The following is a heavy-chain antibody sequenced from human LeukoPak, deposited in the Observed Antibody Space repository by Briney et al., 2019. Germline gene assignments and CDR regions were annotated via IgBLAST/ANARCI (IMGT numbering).Heavy chain of an antibody. D-gene: IGHD2-15*01. CDR1: GFTFSSYW. Sequence: GGSLRLSCAASGFTFSSYWMHWVRQAPGKGLVWVSRINSDGSSTSYADSVKGRFTISRDNSKNTLYLQMNSLRAEDTAVYYCAKGDVVVVAATIFFDYWGQGTLVTVSS. J-gene: IGHJ4*02. CDR3: AKGDVVVVAATIFFDY. V-gene: IGHV3-74*01. CDR2: INSDGSST.